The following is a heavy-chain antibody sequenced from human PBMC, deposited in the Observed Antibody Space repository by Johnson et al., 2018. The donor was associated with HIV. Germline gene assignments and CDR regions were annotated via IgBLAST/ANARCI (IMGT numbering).Heavy chain of an antibody. V-gene: IGHV3-25*05. Sequence: VQLVESGGGLAKPAWSPRLSCAASQFTFSPYYMNCVRQAPGNGLELVGQVNPNGGNTYLIDSGKARFNTSRDNAKNSLYLQMNRLRAEDTALYYCARDFVAFGECTAFDIWGQGTRVTVSS. CDR1: QFTFSPYY. CDR2: VNPNGGNT. D-gene: IGHD3-10*01. CDR3: ARDFVAFGECTAFDI. J-gene: IGHJ3*02.